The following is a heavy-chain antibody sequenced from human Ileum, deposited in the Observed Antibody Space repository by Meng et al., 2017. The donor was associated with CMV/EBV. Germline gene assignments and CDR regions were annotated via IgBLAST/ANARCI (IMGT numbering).Heavy chain of an antibody. V-gene: IGHV3-30*02. Sequence: CRGGLSRPALPLASTFAGSSISSRSGGLVWHRQAPGKGRNWVTFIRGDANYHYYLDTVSSLFVTKKNNYDNMLYLQMTNLRVDDTAGYCCAKDADACYLPEYWGQGTLVTVSS. D-gene: IGHD3-10*01. CDR3: AKDADACYLPEY. J-gene: IGHJ4*02. CDR2: IRGDANYH. CDR1: SISSRSGG.